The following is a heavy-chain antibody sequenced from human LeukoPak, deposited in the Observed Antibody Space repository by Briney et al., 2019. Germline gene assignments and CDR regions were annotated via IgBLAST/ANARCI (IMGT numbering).Heavy chain of an antibody. J-gene: IGHJ4*02. D-gene: IGHD3-3*01. V-gene: IGHV3-53*01. CDR3: AGGYYFDL. CDR2: FYRGDNT. CDR1: GFTVSGNY. Sequence: PGGSLRLSCAASGFTVSGNYMNWVRQAPGKGLEWVSLFYRGDNTYYADSVKGRFTISRDNSKSTLYLQMNSLRAEDTAVYYCAGGYYFDLWAQGTLVSVST.